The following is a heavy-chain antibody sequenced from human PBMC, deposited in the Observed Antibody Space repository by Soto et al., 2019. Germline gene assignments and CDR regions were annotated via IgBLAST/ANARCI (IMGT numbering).Heavy chain of an antibody. CDR2: IYHSGST. CDR3: ARRIQLWPARAAGTYYYYYGMDV. Sequence: PSETLSLTCAVSGGSISSSNWWSWVRQPPGKGLEWIGEIYHSGSTNYNPSLKSRVTISVDKSKNQFSLKLSSVTAADTAVYYCARRIQLWPARAAGTYYYYYGMDVWGQGTTVTVSS. J-gene: IGHJ6*02. V-gene: IGHV4-4*02. CDR1: GGSISSSNW. D-gene: IGHD5-18*01.